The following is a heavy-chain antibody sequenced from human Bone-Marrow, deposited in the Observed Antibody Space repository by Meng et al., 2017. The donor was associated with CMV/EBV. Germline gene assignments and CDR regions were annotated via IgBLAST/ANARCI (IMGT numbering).Heavy chain of an antibody. CDR3: ARGVSQYVEKSSFDF. J-gene: IGHJ4*02. V-gene: IGHV1-69*05. CDR2: LIPVYATA. Sequence: SVKVSCRASGDTFKNYAISWVRQAPGQGLEWMGGLIPVYATAGYAQQFEGRVTITTDQSTSTAYMELRSLSPDDTGVYYCARGVSQYVEKSSFDFWGQGTLVTVSS. CDR1: GDTFKNYA. D-gene: IGHD2/OR15-2a*01.